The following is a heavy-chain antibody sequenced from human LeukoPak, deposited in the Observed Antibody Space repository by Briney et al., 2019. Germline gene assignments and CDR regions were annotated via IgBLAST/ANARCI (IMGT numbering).Heavy chain of an antibody. V-gene: IGHV1-8*01. CDR2: MNPNSGHT. J-gene: IGHJ6*02. Sequence: GASVKVSCKASGYTFTSYDINWVRQATGQGLEWMGWMNPNSGHTGYAQKFQGRVTMTRNTSISTAYMELSSLRSEDTAVYYCARGYDSSGYYYYYYYYYGMDVWGQGTTVTVSS. CDR3: ARGYDSSGYYYYYYYYYGMDV. CDR1: GYTFTSYD. D-gene: IGHD3-22*01.